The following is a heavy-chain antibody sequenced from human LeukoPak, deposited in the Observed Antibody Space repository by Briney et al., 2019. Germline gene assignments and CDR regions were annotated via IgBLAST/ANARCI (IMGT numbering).Heavy chain of an antibody. CDR1: GGSISSSSYY. CDR2: IYYSGST. CDR3: ASGTYYYFDF. Sequence: ETLSLTCTVSGGSISSSSYYWGWIRQPPGKGLEWIGSIYYSGSTYYNPSLKSRVTISVDTSKNQFSLKLRSVTAADTAVYYCASGTYYYFDFWGQGTLVTVSS. D-gene: IGHD1-26*01. J-gene: IGHJ4*02. V-gene: IGHV4-39*01.